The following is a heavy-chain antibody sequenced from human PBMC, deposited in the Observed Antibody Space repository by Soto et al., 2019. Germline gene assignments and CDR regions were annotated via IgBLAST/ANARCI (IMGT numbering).Heavy chain of an antibody. Sequence: GGSLRLSCAASGFTVSSNYMSWVRQAPGKGLEWVSVIYSGGSTYYADSVKGRFTISRDNSKNTLYLQMNSLRAEDTAVYYCARDPTMDPGLGYYYGMDVWGQGTTVTVSS. CDR1: GFTVSSNY. J-gene: IGHJ6*02. CDR2: IYSGGST. V-gene: IGHV3-53*01. CDR3: ARDPTMDPGLGYYYGMDV. D-gene: IGHD3-10*01.